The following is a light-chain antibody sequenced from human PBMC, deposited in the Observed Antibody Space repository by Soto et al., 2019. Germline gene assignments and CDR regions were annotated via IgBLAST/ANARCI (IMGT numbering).Light chain of an antibody. J-gene: IGKJ3*01. Sequence: DIQMTQSPSSVSASVGDRLTITCRASQSIYKYLNWYQQKPGEPPKLLIYAASNLQSGAPSRFSGSGSGTDFSLTISSLQPEDIANYYCQESYSSPRFTFGPGTKVDIK. CDR1: QSIYKY. CDR2: AAS. CDR3: QESYSSPRFT. V-gene: IGKV1-39*01.